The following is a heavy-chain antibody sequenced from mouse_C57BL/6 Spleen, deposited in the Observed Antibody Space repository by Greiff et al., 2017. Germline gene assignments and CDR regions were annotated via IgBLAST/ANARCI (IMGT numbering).Heavy chain of an antibody. Sequence: EVKLLQSGPGLVKPSQSLSLTCSVTGYSITSGYYWNWIRQFPGNKREWMGYISYDGGNNHNPTLKNRISITRDTSKSQFFLQLNSVTTEDTATYYCARELGREDYYAMDYWGQGTSVTVSS. D-gene: IGHD4-1*01. V-gene: IGHV3-6*01. CDR1: GYSITSGYY. CDR3: ARELGREDYYAMDY. J-gene: IGHJ4*01. CDR2: ISYDGGN.